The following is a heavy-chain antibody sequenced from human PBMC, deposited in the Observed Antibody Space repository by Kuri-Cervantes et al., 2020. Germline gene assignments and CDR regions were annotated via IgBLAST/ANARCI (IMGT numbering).Heavy chain of an antibody. D-gene: IGHD2-21*02. V-gene: IGHV4-4*02. Sequence: SETLSLTCAVSGGSISSSNWWSWVRQPPGKGLEWIGEIYHSGSTNYNPSLKSRVTISVDTSKNQFSLKLSSVTAADTAVYYCARRQIVVVTAIHDAFDIWGQGTMVTVSS. J-gene: IGHJ3*02. CDR2: IYHSGST. CDR1: GGSISSSNW. CDR3: ARRQIVVVTAIHDAFDI.